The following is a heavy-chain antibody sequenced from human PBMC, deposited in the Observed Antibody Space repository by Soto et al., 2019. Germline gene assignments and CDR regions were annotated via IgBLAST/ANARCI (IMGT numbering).Heavy chain of an antibody. CDR1: GFTFRSYA. D-gene: IGHD3-22*01. CDR3: ARDKFYDSRWGAFDI. Sequence: PGGSLRISCAGSGFTFRSYAMHWVRQAPGKGLEWVAVISYDGSNKYYADSVKGRFTISRDNSKNTLYLQMNSLRAEDTAVYYCARDKFYDSRWGAFDIWGQGTMVTVSS. V-gene: IGHV3-30-3*01. J-gene: IGHJ3*02. CDR2: ISYDGSNK.